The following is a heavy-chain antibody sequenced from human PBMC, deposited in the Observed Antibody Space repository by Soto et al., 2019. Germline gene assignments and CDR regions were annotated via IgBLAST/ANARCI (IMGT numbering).Heavy chain of an antibody. CDR3: AKGFRYSYGLGY. V-gene: IGHV3-23*01. J-gene: IGHJ4*02. CDR1: GFTFSSYA. Sequence: EVQLLESGGGLVQPGGTLRLSCAASGFTFSSYAMSWVRQAPGKGLEWVSAISGSGGSTYYADSVKGRFTISRDNSKNTLYLQMISLRAEDTAVYYCAKGFRYSYGLGYWGQGTLVTVSS. D-gene: IGHD5-18*01. CDR2: ISGSGGST.